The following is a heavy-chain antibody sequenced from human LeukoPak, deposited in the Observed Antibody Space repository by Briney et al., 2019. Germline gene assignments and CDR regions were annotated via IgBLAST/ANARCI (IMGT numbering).Heavy chain of an antibody. J-gene: IGHJ3*02. CDR3: AKSNGYGLVDI. CDR1: GGSFSGYY. Sequence: SETLSLTCTVYGGSFSGYYWGWIRQPPGKGLEWIGNIFYSGSTYYSPSLKSRVTISLDTSRNQFSLKLNSVTAADTAVYYCAKSNGYGLVDIWGQGTMVTVSS. V-gene: IGHV4-34*12. D-gene: IGHD3-10*01. CDR2: IFYSGST.